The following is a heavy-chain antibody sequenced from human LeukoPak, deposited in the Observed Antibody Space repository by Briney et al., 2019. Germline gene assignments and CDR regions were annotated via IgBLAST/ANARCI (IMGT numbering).Heavy chain of an antibody. D-gene: IGHD6-13*01. Sequence: PGGSPRLSCAASGFTFSTYEMNWVRQAPGKGLEWVSYISNGDGTIKYADSVKGRFTISRDNAKNSLYLQMNSLRVEDTAVYYCARVGYSRSWHSGSAFDIWGQGTMVTVSS. CDR3: ARVGYSRSWHSGSAFDI. J-gene: IGHJ3*02. CDR1: GFTFSTYE. V-gene: IGHV3-48*03. CDR2: ISNGDGTI.